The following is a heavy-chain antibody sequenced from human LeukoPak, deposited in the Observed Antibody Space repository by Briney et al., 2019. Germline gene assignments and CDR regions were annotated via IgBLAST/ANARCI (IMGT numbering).Heavy chain of an antibody. CDR1: GFTFNNFA. J-gene: IGHJ6*02. Sequence: GGSRSLSCAASGFTFNNFALTWVGRPQGKGLEWFSVISGSGGTTYYADSVKGRFTISRDSSKNTLYLQMNSLRAEDTAVYYCAKVSGGGLYYDGMDVWGQGTTVTVSS. CDR2: ISGSGGTT. CDR3: AKVSGGGLYYDGMDV. V-gene: IGHV3-23*01. D-gene: IGHD1-14*01.